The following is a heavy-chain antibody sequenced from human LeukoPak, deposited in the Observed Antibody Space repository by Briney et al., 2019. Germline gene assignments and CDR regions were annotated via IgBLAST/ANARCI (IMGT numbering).Heavy chain of an antibody. CDR3: AGGVYYDSSGYYLYYFDY. CDR1: GGSVSNSAYY. J-gene: IGHJ4*02. D-gene: IGHD3-22*01. CDR2: IYYSGST. Sequence: SETLSLTCTLSGGSVSNSAYYWSWIRQPPGKGLEWIGYIYYSGSTNYNPSLKSRVTISVDTSKNQFSLKLSSMTAADTAVYYCAGGVYYDSSGYYLYYFDYWGQGTLVTVSS. V-gene: IGHV4-61*08.